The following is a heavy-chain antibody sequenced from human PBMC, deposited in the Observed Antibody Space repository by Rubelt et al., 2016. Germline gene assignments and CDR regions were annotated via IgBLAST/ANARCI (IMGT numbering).Heavy chain of an antibody. CDR3: ARHTAQWLVNAFDI. CDR2: IYHSGST. J-gene: IGHJ3*02. CDR1: GGPISTSSYY. V-gene: IGHV4-39*01. Sequence: QLQLQESGPGRVKPSETLSLTCSVSGGPISTSSYYWGWIRQPPGKGLEWIGSIYHSGSTYYNPSLRSRVSISIDTSKNQFALKLSSVTAADTAVYYCARHTAQWLVNAFDIWGQGTMVTVSS. D-gene: IGHD6-19*01.